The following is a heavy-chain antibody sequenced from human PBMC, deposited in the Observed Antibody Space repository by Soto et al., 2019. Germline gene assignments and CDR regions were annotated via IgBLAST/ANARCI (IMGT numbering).Heavy chain of an antibody. CDR1: GFRFGTYA. D-gene: IGHD2-8*01. Sequence: GGSLRLSCAASGFRFGTYAMSWVRQTPGEGLEWVSGMYGDGGGISYADSVRGRFTISRNNSNNMLYLQMHSLRVDDTAVYYCAFYRQPDGRWHFDFWGQGILVTVFS. V-gene: IGHV3-23*01. J-gene: IGHJ4*02. CDR3: AFYRQPDGRWHFDF. CDR2: MYGDGGGI.